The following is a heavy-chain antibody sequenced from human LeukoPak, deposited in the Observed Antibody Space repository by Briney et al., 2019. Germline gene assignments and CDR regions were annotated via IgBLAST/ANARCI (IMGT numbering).Heavy chain of an antibody. V-gene: IGHV1-18*01. CDR1: GYTFTSYG. CDR2: ISPYNGNT. Sequence: SVKVSCKASGYTFTSYGISWVRQTPGQGLEWMGWISPYNGNTNYAQKLQGRVTMTTDTSTTTAYMELRSLRSDDTAVYYCAREMATIVNQFDYWGQGTLVTVSS. CDR3: AREMATIVNQFDY. J-gene: IGHJ4*02. D-gene: IGHD5-24*01.